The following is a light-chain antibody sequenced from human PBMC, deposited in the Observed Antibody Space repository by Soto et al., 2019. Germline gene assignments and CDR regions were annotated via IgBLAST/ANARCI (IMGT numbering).Light chain of an antibody. Sequence: EIVLTQSPATLSVSPGETATLSCRASQSVNSNLAWYQQKPGQAPRLLIFGASTRATGVPARFSGSGSGTEFTLAISSLQSEDFAVYYCQQYIDWPPMYTFGQGTKLEIK. CDR1: QSVNSN. CDR2: GAS. V-gene: IGKV3-15*01. CDR3: QQYIDWPPMYT. J-gene: IGKJ2*01.